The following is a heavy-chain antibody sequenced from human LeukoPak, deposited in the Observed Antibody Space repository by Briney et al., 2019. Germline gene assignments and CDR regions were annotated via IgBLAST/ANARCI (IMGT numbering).Heavy chain of an antibody. V-gene: IGHV3-21*01. J-gene: IGHJ4*02. Sequence: PGGSLRLSCAASGFTFSSYSMNWVRQAPGKGLEWVSSISSSSSYIYHADSVKGRFTIPRDNAKNSLYLQMSSLRVEDSAVYYCARDVTEADYWGQGTLVTVSS. CDR1: GFTFSSYS. CDR2: ISSSSSYI. CDR3: ARDVTEADY. D-gene: IGHD2-21*02.